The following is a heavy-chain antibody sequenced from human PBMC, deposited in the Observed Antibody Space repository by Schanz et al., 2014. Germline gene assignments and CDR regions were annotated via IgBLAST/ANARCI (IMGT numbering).Heavy chain of an antibody. CDR3: AKVAPAATYLDS. CDR1: GFTFDDYA. CDR2: INCSDGST. D-gene: IGHD2-2*01. V-gene: IGHV3-20*04. Sequence: EVRLVESGGGLGKPGGSLRISCAASGFTFDDYAMSWVRQAPGKGLEWVSAINCSDGSTGYADSVKGRFTISRDNSKNTLYLQMNSLSAEDTAVYYCAKVAPAATYLDSWGLGTLVTVSS. J-gene: IGHJ4*02.